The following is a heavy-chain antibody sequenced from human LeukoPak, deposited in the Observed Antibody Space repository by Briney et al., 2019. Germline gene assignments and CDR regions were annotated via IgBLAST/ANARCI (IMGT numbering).Heavy chain of an antibody. Sequence: SETLALTCTVSGASISDHYWSWIRQTPGEGLEWIGYIYFSGNTNYNPSLKSRVTISVDTSKNQFSLKLSSVTAADTAVYYCARVFPEGGYYYGAFDIWGQGTMVTVSS. CDR1: GASISDHY. D-gene: IGHD3-22*01. V-gene: IGHV4-59*11. CDR2: IYFSGNT. CDR3: ARVFPEGGYYYGAFDI. J-gene: IGHJ3*02.